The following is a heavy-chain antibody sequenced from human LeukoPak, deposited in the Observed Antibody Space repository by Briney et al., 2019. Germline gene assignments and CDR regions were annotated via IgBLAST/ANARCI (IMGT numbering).Heavy chain of an antibody. Sequence: GGSLRLSCAASGLTFSSYAMSWVRQAPGKGLEWVAHIKPDGSEKYYVDSVRGRFTISRDNAENSLYLEMNSLRAEDTAVYYCARDRDWSFDYWGQGTLVTVSS. J-gene: IGHJ4*02. CDR1: GLTFSSYA. CDR2: IKPDGSEK. CDR3: ARDRDWSFDY. D-gene: IGHD3/OR15-3a*01. V-gene: IGHV3-7*05.